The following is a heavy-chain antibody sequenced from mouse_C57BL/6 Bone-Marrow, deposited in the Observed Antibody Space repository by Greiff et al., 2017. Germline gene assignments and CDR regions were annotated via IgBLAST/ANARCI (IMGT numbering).Heavy chain of an antibody. CDR2: IHPNSGST. CDR1: GYTFTSYW. V-gene: IGHV1-64*01. J-gene: IGHJ4*01. CDR3: ARAHYGSSSYYAMDY. Sequence: QVQLQQPGAELVKPGASVKLSCKASGYTFTSYWMHWVKQRPGQGLEWIGMIHPNSGSTNYNEKFKSKATLTVDQSSSTAYMQLSSLTSEDSAVYYCARAHYGSSSYYAMDYWGQGTSVTVSS. D-gene: IGHD1-1*01.